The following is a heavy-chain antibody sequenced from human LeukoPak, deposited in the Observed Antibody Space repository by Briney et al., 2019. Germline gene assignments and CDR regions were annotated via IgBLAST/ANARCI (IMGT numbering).Heavy chain of an antibody. V-gene: IGHV4-30-2*01. CDR1: GGSISSGGYY. CDR3: ASTPNYYDSSQGGY. D-gene: IGHD3-22*01. Sequence: SETLSLTCTVSGGSISSGGYYWSWIRQPPGKGLEWIGYIYHSGSTYYNPSLKSRVTISVDTSKNQFSLKLSSVTAADTAVYYCASTPNYYDSSQGGYWGQGALVTVSS. J-gene: IGHJ4*02. CDR2: IYHSGST.